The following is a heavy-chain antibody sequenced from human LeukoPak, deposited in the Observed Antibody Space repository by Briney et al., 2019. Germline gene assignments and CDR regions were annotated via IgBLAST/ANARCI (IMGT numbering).Heavy chain of an antibody. CDR2: IYTSGST. Sequence: SETLSLTCTVSGGSISSFYWSWIRQPAGKGLEWIGRIYTSGSTDYNPSLKSRVTMSVDTSKNQFSLKLSSVTAADTAVYYCAKNGQSGFSFDPWGQGTLVTVSS. CDR1: GGSISSFY. V-gene: IGHV4-4*07. D-gene: IGHD2-8*01. J-gene: IGHJ5*02. CDR3: AKNGQSGFSFDP.